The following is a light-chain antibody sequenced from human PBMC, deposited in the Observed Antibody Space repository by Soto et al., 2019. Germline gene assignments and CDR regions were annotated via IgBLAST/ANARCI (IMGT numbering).Light chain of an antibody. Sequence: EIVLTQSPATLSLSPGDRATLSCRASQSVSRNFLAWYQQKPGQAPTLLIYGASTRASGISDRFSGSGSGPDITLTINSLEPEDFAVYSYQQFYNSPPALTFGGGTRVEIK. CDR3: QQFYNSPPALT. CDR2: GAS. CDR1: QSVSRNF. J-gene: IGKJ4*01. V-gene: IGKV3-20*01.